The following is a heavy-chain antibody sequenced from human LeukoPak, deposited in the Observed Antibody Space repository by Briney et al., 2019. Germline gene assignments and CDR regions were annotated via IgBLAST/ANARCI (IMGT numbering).Heavy chain of an antibody. V-gene: IGHV3-23*01. J-gene: IGHJ4*02. D-gene: IGHD3-22*01. CDR1: GFTFSIYA. Sequence: VGSLRLSCAASGFTFSIYAMSWVRQAPGHGLQGFSSITSRVEITLYVESVKGRFTITRDNSENTMYLQMHSLRAEDTAVYYCARDRPNYYGSDGHYYRRDGDYWGRGTLVSVSS. CDR2: ITSRVEIT. CDR3: ARDRPNYYGSDGHYYRRDGDY.